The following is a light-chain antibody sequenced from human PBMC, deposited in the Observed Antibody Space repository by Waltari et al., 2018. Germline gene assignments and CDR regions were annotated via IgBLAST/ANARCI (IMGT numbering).Light chain of an antibody. CDR1: QTINTY. CDR2: DAS. Sequence: DIQMNQSPSALSASVGDRVTITCRASQTINTYLNWYQQKQGKAPQLLIYDASTLGSGVPSRFSGSGSGTDFTLTISSLQPEDFATYYCQQTYNVPPITFGQGTRLDFK. V-gene: IGKV1-39*01. J-gene: IGKJ5*01. CDR3: QQTYNVPPIT.